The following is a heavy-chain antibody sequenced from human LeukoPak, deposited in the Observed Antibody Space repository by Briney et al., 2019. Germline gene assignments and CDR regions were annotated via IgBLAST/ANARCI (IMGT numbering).Heavy chain of an antibody. CDR3: ARIVPTPS. V-gene: IGHV1-2*02. Sequence: GASVKVSCNASAYTFTDYYMHWVRQAPGQGLEWMGCIHPNSGGTNYAQKFQGRVTMTRDTSISTAYMELCSLRFEDTAVYYCARIVPTPSWGQGTLVTVSS. J-gene: IGHJ5*02. CDR2: IHPNSGGT. CDR1: AYTFTDYY. D-gene: IGHD2-15*01.